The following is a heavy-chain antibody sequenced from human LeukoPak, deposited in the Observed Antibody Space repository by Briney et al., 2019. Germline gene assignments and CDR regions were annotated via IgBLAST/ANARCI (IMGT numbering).Heavy chain of an antibody. CDR1: SGSISSSSYY. CDR3: ARQLAVAGIVFPPRTKNWFDP. CDR2: IYYSGST. Sequence: SETLSLTCTVSSGSISSSSYYWGWIRQPPGKGLEWIGSIYYSGSTYYNPSLKSRVTISVDTSKNQFSLKLSSVTAADTAVYYCARQLAVAGIVFPPRTKNWFDPWGQGTLVTVSS. V-gene: IGHV4-39*01. D-gene: IGHD6-19*01. J-gene: IGHJ5*02.